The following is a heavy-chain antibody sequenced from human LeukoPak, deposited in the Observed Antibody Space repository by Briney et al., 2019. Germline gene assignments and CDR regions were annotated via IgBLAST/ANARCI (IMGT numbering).Heavy chain of an antibody. CDR2: IYTSGST. J-gene: IGHJ5*02. V-gene: IGHV4-4*07. CDR3: ARDYELIVATRGRRYNWFDP. D-gene: IGHD5-12*01. CDR1: GGSISSYY. Sequence: PSETLSLTCTVSGGSISSYYWSWIRQPAGKGLEWIGRIYTSGSTNYNPSLKSRLTISVDTSKNQFSLKLSSVPAADTAVYYCARDYELIVATRGRRYNWFDPWGQGTLVTVSS.